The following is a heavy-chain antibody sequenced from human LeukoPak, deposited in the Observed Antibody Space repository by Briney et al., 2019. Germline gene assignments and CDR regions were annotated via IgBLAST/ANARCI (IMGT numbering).Heavy chain of an antibody. J-gene: IGHJ4*02. Sequence: PGGSLRPSCAASGFSFSSYAVHSVRQAPGKGLEWVAVISYDGSNKSYADSVKDRFTISRENSKTALYLQMNSRRAENTAVYYCARGSPAFTSIGPIPYWGQGTLVTVSS. CDR1: GFSFSSYA. CDR3: ARGSPAFTSIGPIPY. D-gene: IGHD3-16*02. V-gene: IGHV3-30*04. CDR2: ISYDGSNK.